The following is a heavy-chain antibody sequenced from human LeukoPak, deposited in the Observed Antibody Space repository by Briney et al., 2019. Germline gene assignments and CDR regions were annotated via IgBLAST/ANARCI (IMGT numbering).Heavy chain of an antibody. V-gene: IGHV3-21*01. Sequence: GGSLRLSCAASGFTFSSYSMNWVRQAPGKGLEWVTSISSSSSYIYYADSVKGRFTISRDNAKNSLYLQMNSLRAEDTAVYYCARDHYDFCSAHENWFDPWGQGTLVTVSS. CDR2: ISSSSSYI. CDR1: GFTFSSYS. J-gene: IGHJ5*02. CDR3: ARDHYDFCSAHENWFDP. D-gene: IGHD3-3*01.